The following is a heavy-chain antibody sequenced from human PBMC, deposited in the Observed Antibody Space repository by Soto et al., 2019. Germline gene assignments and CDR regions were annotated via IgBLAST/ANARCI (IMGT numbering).Heavy chain of an antibody. Sequence: SQTLSLTCATSGDSVSSYSAAWNWIRQSPSGGLKWLGRTYYRSRFFSDYAESVKSRIIINPDTSKNEFSLQLKSVTPEDTAVYYCARDRYSSSGWFDPWGQGTPVTVSS. D-gene: IGHD6-6*01. J-gene: IGHJ5*02. CDR2: TYYRSRFFS. CDR3: ARDRYSSSGWFDP. CDR1: GDSVSSYSAA. V-gene: IGHV6-1*01.